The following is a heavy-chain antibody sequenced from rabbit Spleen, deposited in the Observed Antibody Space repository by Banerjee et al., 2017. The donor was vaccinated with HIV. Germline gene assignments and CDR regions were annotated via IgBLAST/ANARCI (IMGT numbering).Heavy chain of an antibody. V-gene: IGHV1S42*01. CDR1: GFSLFSYW. Sequence: EESGGGLVKPGGTLTLTCKASGFSLFSYWMCWVRQAPGKGPEWIACIYAGDGSTDYANWVNGRFTISKTSNTVDLKMTSLTAADTATYFCARDTSSSFSSYGMDLWGPGTLVTVS. D-gene: IGHD1-1*01. CDR2: IYAGDGST. CDR3: ARDTSSSFSSYGMDL. J-gene: IGHJ6*01.